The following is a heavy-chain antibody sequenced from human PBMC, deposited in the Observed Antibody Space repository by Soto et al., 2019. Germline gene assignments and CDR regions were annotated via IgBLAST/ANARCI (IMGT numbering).Heavy chain of an antibody. J-gene: IGHJ3*02. CDR1: GFTFSSYS. CDR2: ISSSSSYI. D-gene: IGHD2-15*01. CDR3: ARDLGSLLVVVSPTLAFHS. Sequence: GGSLRISCAASGFTFSSYSMNRVRQTQGEGLERVSYISSSSSYIYYADSVKGRVTISRDMGKNILYLHMNSMRAEYTAVYYFARDLGSLLVVVSPTLAFHSWCHETMGTVSS. V-gene: IGHV3-21*01.